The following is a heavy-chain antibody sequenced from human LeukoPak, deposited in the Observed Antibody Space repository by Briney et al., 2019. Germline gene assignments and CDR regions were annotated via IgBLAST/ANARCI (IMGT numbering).Heavy chain of an antibody. Sequence: SETLSLTCTVSGGSVSSGTYYWTWIRQSPGKGLEWIGCFYNSGSANYNPSLKSRVTISVDMSKNQFSLKLSSVTAADTAVYYCARDYRGSYPNWFDPWGQGTLVTVSS. V-gene: IGHV4-61*01. CDR1: GGSVSSGTYY. D-gene: IGHD1-26*01. CDR2: FYNSGSA. J-gene: IGHJ5*02. CDR3: ARDYRGSYPNWFDP.